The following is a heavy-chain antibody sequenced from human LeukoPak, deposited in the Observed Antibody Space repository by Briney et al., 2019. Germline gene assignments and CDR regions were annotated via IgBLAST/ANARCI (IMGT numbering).Heavy chain of an antibody. CDR1: GFTFSSYW. Sequence: GGPLRLSCAASGFTFSSYWMSWVRQAPGKGLEWVANIKQDGSEKYYVDSVKGRFTISRDNAKNSLYLQMNSLRAEDTAVYYCARDRYLYCSGGSCYPAYFDYWGQGTLVTVSS. CDR3: ARDRYLYCSGGSCYPAYFDY. CDR2: IKQDGSEK. J-gene: IGHJ4*02. V-gene: IGHV3-7*03. D-gene: IGHD2-15*01.